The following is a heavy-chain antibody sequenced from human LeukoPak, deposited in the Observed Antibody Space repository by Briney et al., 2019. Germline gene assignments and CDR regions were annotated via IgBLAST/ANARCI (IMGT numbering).Heavy chain of an antibody. J-gene: IGHJ4*02. CDR3: ARNYNWRFFDY. D-gene: IGHD1-20*01. V-gene: IGHV4-39*01. Sequence: SETLSLTCTVSGGSISSSSYYWGWIRQPPGKGLEWIGSIYYSGSTYYNPSLKRRVTISVDTSKNQFSLKLSSVTAADTAVYYCARNYNWRFFDYWGQGTLVTVSS. CDR1: GGSISSSSYY. CDR2: IYYSGST.